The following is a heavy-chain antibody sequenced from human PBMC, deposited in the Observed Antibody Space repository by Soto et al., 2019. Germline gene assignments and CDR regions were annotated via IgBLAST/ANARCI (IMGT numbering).Heavy chain of an antibody. J-gene: IGHJ4*02. CDR1: GRSFSCYY. CDR3: ARGPYYYDSSGYYYRY. CDR2: INHSGST. Sequence: PEPLSLKCALYGRSFSCYYWSSIRQPRWKGLEWIGEINHSGSTNYNPSLKSRVTISVDTSKNQFSLKLSSVTAADTAVYYCARGPYYYDSSGYYYRYWGQGTLVTGSS. D-gene: IGHD3-22*01. V-gene: IGHV4-34*01.